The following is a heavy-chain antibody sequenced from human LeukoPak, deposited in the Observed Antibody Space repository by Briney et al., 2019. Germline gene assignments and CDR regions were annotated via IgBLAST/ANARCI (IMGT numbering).Heavy chain of an antibody. CDR3: ARLKFYDSTGYSPGYYMDV. D-gene: IGHD3-22*01. CDR2: IYPTGNT. Sequence: SETLSLTCSVSGGAIISYYWGWIRQPAGKGPEWIGRIYPTGNTDYNPSLKARVTMSTDLSKKQFSLGLRSVTAADTAVYYCARLKFYDSTGYSPGYYMDVWGKGTAVTVSS. V-gene: IGHV4-4*07. CDR1: GGAIISYY. J-gene: IGHJ6*03.